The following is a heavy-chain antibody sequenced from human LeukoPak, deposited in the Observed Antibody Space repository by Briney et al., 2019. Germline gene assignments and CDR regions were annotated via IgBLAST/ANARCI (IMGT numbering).Heavy chain of an antibody. CDR2: IYYSGST. J-gene: IGHJ5*02. CDR1: GGSVSSGSYY. Sequence: SSETLSLTCTVSGGSVSSGSYYWSWIRQPPGKGLEWIGYIYYSGSTNYNPSLKSRVTISVDTSKNQFSLKLSSVTAADTAVYYCARDGHTILGVVHFGWFDPWGQGTLVTVSS. CDR3: ARDGHTILGVVHFGWFDP. D-gene: IGHD3-3*01. V-gene: IGHV4-61*01.